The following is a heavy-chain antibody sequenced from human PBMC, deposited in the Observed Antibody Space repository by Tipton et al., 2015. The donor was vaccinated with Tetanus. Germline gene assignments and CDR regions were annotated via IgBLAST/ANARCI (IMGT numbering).Heavy chain of an antibody. CDR3: ASTTESAAANWYFDL. V-gene: IGHV4-39*01. CDR2: IYYSGST. CDR1: GGSISSSSYY. D-gene: IGHD2-2*01. Sequence: TLSLTCTVSGGSISSSSYYWGWIRQPPGKGLEWIGSIYYSGSTYYNPSLKSRVTISVDTSKNQFSLKLSSVTAADTAVYYCASTTESAAANWYFDLWGRGTLVTVSS. J-gene: IGHJ2*01.